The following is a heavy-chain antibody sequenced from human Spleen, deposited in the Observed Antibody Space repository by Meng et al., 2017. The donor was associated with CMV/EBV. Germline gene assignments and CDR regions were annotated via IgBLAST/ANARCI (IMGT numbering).Heavy chain of an antibody. CDR1: GFTFNNYW. CDR2: INSDGSNT. V-gene: IGHV3-74*01. CDR3: ARVSSGWYGDDY. Sequence: GESLKISCAVSGFTFNNYWMHWVRQAPGKGLVWVSRINSDGSNTNYADSVKGRFTISRDNAKNTLYLQMDSLRAEDTAVYYCARVSSGWYGDDYWGQGTLVTVSS. D-gene: IGHD6-19*01. J-gene: IGHJ4*02.